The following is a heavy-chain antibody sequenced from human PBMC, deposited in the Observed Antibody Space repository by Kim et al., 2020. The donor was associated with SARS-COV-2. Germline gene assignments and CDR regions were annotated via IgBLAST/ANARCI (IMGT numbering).Heavy chain of an antibody. CDR1: GGSFSGYY. J-gene: IGHJ4*02. Sequence: SETLSLTCAVYGGSFSGYYWSWIRQPPGTGLEWIGEINHSGSTNYNPSLKSRVTISVDTSKNQFSLKLSSVTAADTAVYYCARGRGDYYDSSRGRVSTPEFDFWGQGTLVTVSS. CDR3: ARGRGDYYDSSRGRVSTPEFDF. D-gene: IGHD3-22*01. CDR2: INHSGST. V-gene: IGHV4-34*01.